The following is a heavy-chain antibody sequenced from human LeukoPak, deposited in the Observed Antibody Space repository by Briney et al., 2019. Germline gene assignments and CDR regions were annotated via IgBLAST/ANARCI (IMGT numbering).Heavy chain of an antibody. D-gene: IGHD3-3*01. CDR1: GFTFSSYS. V-gene: IGHV4-34*01. CDR2: INHSGST. Sequence: GSLRLSCAASGFTFSSYSMNWVRQPPGKGLEWIGEINHSGSTNYNPSLKSRVTISVDTSKNQFSLKLSSVTAADTAVYYCARGIKTIFGVVRSMGFDPWGQGTLVTVSS. CDR3: ARGIKTIFGVVRSMGFDP. J-gene: IGHJ5*02.